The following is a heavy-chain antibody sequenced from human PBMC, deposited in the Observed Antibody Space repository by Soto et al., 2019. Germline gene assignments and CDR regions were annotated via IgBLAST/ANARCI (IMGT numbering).Heavy chain of an antibody. D-gene: IGHD2-15*01. J-gene: IGHJ6*02. CDR2: IYYSGST. Sequence: SETLSLTCTVSGGSISSGDYYWSWIRQPPGKGLEWIGYIYYSGSTYYNPSLKSRVTISVDTSKNQFSLKLSSVTAADTAVYYCARADSVVNYYYYGMDVWGQGTTVTVSS. V-gene: IGHV4-30-4*01. CDR1: GGSISSGDYY. CDR3: ARADSVVNYYYYGMDV.